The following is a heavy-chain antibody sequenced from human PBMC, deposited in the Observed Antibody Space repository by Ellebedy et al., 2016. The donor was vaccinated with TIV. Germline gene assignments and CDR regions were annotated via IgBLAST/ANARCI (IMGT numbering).Heavy chain of an antibody. J-gene: IGHJ6*03. CDR2: ISSSSSYI. V-gene: IGHV3-21*01. CDR3: AREGRDNFWSGYFEYYYYYMDV. Sequence: GESLKISXAASGFTFSSYSMNWVRQAPGKGLEWVSSISSSSSYIYYADSVKGRFTISRDNAKNSLYLQMNSLRAEDTAVYYCAREGRDNFWSGYFEYYYYYMDVWGKGTTVTVSS. D-gene: IGHD3-3*01. CDR1: GFTFSSYS.